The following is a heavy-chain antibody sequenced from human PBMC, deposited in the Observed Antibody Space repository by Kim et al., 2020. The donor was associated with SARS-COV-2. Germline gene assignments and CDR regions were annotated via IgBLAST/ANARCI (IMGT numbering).Heavy chain of an antibody. J-gene: IGHJ4*02. CDR1: GFTSTSYA. V-gene: IGHV3-23*01. D-gene: IGHD1-7*01. Sequence: GGSLRLSCAVSGFTSTSYAMSWVRQSPRGGLEWVATLSASGIHTYFPDSVKGRFTISRDESKNTAYLQMDSLRAEDTALYFCASPYSRLELRFAHWGPGT. CDR2: LSASGIHT. CDR3: ASPYSRLELRFAH.